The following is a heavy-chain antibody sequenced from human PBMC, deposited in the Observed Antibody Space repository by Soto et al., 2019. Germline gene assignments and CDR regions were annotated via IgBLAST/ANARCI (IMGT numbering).Heavy chain of an antibody. CDR2: IIAIFRTT. D-gene: IGHD6-6*01. V-gene: IGHV1-69*01. CDR1: GGTFSNYA. Sequence: QVQLVQSGAEVKKPGSSVKVSCKASGGTFSNYAFSWVRQAPGQGLAWVGGIIAIFRTTKNAQKFQGRVTIIADESTSTAYMELSSLRSEDTAVYYWATISSSSMLPYFAFDIWGQGTVVTVSS. CDR3: ATISSSSMLPYFAFDI. J-gene: IGHJ3*02.